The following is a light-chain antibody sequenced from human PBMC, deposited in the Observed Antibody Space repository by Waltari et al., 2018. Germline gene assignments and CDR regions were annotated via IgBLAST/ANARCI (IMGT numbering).Light chain of an antibody. CDR1: QSVLYSSNNKNY. V-gene: IGKV4-1*01. CDR2: WAS. CDR3: QQYYTSPQLT. J-gene: IGKJ4*01. Sequence: DIVMTQSPDSLAVSLGERSTINCKSSQSVLYSSNNKNYLAWYQQKPGQPPKLLIYWASTRESGVPDRFSGSGSGTDFTLTISSQQAEDVAVYYCQQYYTSPQLTFGGGTKVEIK.